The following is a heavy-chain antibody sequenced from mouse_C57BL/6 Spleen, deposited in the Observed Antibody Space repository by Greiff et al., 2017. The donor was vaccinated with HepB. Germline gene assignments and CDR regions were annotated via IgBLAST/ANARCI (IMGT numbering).Heavy chain of an antibody. CDR2: IDPETGGS. J-gene: IGHJ2*01. Sequence: QVQLQQSGAELVRPGASVTLSCKASGYTFTDYEMHWVKQTPVHGLEWIGAIDPETGGSAYNQKFKGKAILTADKSSSTAYMELRSLTSEDSAVYYCTRSGAYDYDGVDYFDYWGQGTTLTVSS. CDR1: GYTFTDYE. V-gene: IGHV1-15*01. D-gene: IGHD2-4*01. CDR3: TRSGAYDYDGVDYFDY.